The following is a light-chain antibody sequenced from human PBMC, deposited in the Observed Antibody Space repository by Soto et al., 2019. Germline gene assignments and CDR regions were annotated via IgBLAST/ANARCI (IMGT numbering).Light chain of an antibody. CDR3: QQSYSTTWT. CDR1: QGISTY. V-gene: IGKV1-39*01. CDR2: AAS. Sequence: RVTHPPSALSDAPSSRVTTTCRASQGISTYLNWYQQKPGKAPKLLIYAASSLQSGVPSRFSGSGSETDFTLTISSLQPEDFATYSCQQSYSTTWTFGQGTKVDIK. J-gene: IGKJ1*01.